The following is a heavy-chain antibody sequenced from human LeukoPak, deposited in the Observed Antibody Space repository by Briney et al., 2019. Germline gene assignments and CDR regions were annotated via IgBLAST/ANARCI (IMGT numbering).Heavy chain of an antibody. Sequence: GGSLRLSCVAPGFIFSSYNINWVRQAPGKGLEWVSSISSSSTYISYADSVKGRFTISRDNAKNSLYLQMNSLRAEDTAVYYCAREFEERYISSFYSFFLWGQGTLVTVSS. CDR2: ISSSSTYI. D-gene: IGHD6-13*01. V-gene: IGHV3-21*04. CDR3: AREFEERYISSFYSFFL. J-gene: IGHJ4*02. CDR1: GFIFSSYN.